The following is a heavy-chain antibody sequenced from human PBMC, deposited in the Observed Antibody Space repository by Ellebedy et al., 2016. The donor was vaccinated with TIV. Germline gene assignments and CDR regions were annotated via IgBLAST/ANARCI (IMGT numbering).Heavy chain of an antibody. CDR3: ARGLTMYYFDY. CDR1: GFTFSSYS. V-gene: IGHV3-48*02. CDR2: NSSSSTI. Sequence: GESLKISCAASGFTFSSYSMNWVRQAPGKGLEWVSYNSSSSTIYYADSVKGRFTISRDNAKNSLYLQMNSLRDEDTAVYYCARGLTMYYFDYWGQGTLVTVSS. J-gene: IGHJ4*02. D-gene: IGHD3-10*02.